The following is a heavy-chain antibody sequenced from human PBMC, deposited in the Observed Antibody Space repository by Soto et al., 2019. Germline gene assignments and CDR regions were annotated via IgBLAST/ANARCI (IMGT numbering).Heavy chain of an antibody. CDR3: ARHDSGVVVPAAISYYYMDV. CDR2: IYPGDSDT. Sequence: PGESLKISCKGSGYSFTSYWIGWVRQMPGKGLEWMGIIYPGDSDTRYSPSSQGQVTISADKSISTAYLQWSSLKASDTAMYYCARHDSGVVVPAAISYYYMDVWGKGTTVTVSS. V-gene: IGHV5-51*01. D-gene: IGHD2-2*01. CDR1: GYSFTSYW. J-gene: IGHJ6*03.